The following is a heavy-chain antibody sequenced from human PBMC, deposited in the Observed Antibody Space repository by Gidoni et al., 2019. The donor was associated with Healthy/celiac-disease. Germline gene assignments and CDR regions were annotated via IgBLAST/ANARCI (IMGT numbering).Heavy chain of an antibody. Sequence: EVQLVESGGGLVQPGRSLRLSCAASGFPFADSAMHGVRPAPGKGLEWVAGISWNSGSIGYADSVKGRFTISRDNAKNSLYLQMNSLRAEDTALYYCAKGWELTSYYFDYWGQGTLVTVSS. CDR3: AKGWELTSYYFDY. CDR1: GFPFADSA. J-gene: IGHJ4*02. D-gene: IGHD1-26*01. V-gene: IGHV3-9*01. CDR2: ISWNSGSI.